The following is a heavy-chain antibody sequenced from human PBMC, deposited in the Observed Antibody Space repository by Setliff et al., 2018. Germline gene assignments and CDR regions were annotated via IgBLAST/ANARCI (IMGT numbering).Heavy chain of an antibody. CDR3: VHNADFIGTFNT. J-gene: IGHJ3*01. V-gene: IGHV3-15*01. CDR2: IKSYGSGGTI. Sequence: PGGSLRLSCAASGLRFSDAWVSWVRQAPGKGLEWAGRIKSYGSGGTIDYAAPVEGRFTISRDDSKNTVYLQMSSLKIEDTAVYYCVHNADFIGTFNTWGQGTMVTVSS. CDR1: GLRFSDAW. D-gene: IGHD2-8*01.